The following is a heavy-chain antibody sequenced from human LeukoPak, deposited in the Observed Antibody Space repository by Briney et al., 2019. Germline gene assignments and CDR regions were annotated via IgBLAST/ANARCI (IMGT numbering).Heavy chain of an antibody. J-gene: IGHJ4*02. Sequence: PGGSLRLSCAASGFTFSSYWMSWVRQAPGKGLEWVANIKQDGSEKYYVGSVKGRFTISRDNAKNSLYLQMNSLRAEDTAVYYCARDSATGFNDILTGYYYFDYWGQGTLVTVSS. CDR1: GFTFSSYW. CDR3: ARDSATGFNDILTGYYYFDY. CDR2: IKQDGSEK. D-gene: IGHD3-9*01. V-gene: IGHV3-7*01.